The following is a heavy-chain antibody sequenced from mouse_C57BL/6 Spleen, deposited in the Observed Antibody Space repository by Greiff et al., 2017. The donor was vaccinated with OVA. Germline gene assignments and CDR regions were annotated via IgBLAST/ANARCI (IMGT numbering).Heavy chain of an antibody. CDR2: SRNKANDYTT. J-gene: IGHJ4*01. V-gene: IGHV7-1*01. Sequence: DVMLVESGGGLVQSGRSLRLSCATSGFTFSDFYMEWVRQAPGKGLEWIAASRNKANDYTTEYSASVKGRFIVSRDTSQSILYLQMNALRAEDTAIYYCARDATHYYAMDYWGQGTSVTVSS. CDR1: GFTFSDFY. CDR3: ARDATHYYAMDY.